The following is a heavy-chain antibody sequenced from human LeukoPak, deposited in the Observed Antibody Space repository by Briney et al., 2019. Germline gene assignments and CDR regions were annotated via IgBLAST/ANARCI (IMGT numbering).Heavy chain of an antibody. J-gene: IGHJ5*02. CDR3: SRHEHKAVAGDT. Sequence: PSETLSLTCTVSGGSISGSTYYAGWIRQPPGKGLEWMGSIYYSGRTYYNPSLNSRVTISVDTSKTQFSLNLNSVTAADTSVYYCSRHEHKAVAGDTWGQGILVTVSS. D-gene: IGHD6-19*01. CDR1: GGSISGSTYY. V-gene: IGHV4-39*01. CDR2: IYYSGRT.